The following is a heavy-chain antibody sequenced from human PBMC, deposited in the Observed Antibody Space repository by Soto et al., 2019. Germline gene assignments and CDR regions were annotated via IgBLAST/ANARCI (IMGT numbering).Heavy chain of an antibody. D-gene: IGHD6-6*01. Sequence: PSETLSLTCAVSGGSISSSNWWSWVRQPPGKGLEWIGEIYHSGSTNYNPSLKSRVTISVDKSKNQFSLKLSSVTAADTAVYYCARAPQASIYYYYGMDVWGQGTTVTVSS. CDR2: IYHSGST. V-gene: IGHV4-4*02. CDR1: GGSISSSNW. CDR3: ARAPQASIYYYYGMDV. J-gene: IGHJ6*02.